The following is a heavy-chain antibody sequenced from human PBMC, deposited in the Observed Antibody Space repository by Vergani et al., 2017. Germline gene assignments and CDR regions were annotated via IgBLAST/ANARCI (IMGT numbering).Heavy chain of an antibody. CDR3: ARDRASGSYPYYYYDGMDV. CDR2: IIPIFGTA. D-gene: IGHD1-26*01. J-gene: IGHJ6*02. V-gene: IGHV1-69*01. Sequence: QVQLVQSGAEVKKPGSSVKVSCKASGGTFSSYAISWVRQAPGQGLEWMGGIIPIFGTANYAQKFQGRVTITADESTSTAYMELSSLRSEDTAVYYCARDRASGSYPYYYYDGMDVWGQGTTVTVSS. CDR1: GGTFSSYA.